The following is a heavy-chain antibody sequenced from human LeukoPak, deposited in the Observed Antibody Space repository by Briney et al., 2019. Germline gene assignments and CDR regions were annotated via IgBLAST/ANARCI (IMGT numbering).Heavy chain of an antibody. V-gene: IGHV3-23*01. CDR3: AKDRPYSSGWLVFDY. CDR1: GFTFSTYA. CDR2: ISGSGDST. J-gene: IGHJ4*02. Sequence: GGSLRLSCAASGFTFSTYAVTWVRQAPGKGLEWVSTISGSGDSTYYADSVKGRFTISRDNSKNTLYLQMNSLRAEDTAVYYCAKDRPYSSGWLVFDYWGQGTLVTVSS. D-gene: IGHD6-19*01.